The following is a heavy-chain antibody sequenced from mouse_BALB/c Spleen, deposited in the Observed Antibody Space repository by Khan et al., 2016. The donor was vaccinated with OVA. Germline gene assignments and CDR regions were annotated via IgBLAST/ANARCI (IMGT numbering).Heavy chain of an antibody. CDR1: GFSLTSYG. D-gene: IGHD2-4*01. CDR2: IWSGGST. V-gene: IGHV2-2*02. CDR3: ARNYDYDEGLVY. Sequence: VQLQESGPGLVQPSQNLSITCTVSGFSLTSYGVHWVRQSPGKGLEWLGVIWSGGSTDYNAAFISRLSISKDNSKRQVFFKMNSLQANDTAIYYCARNYDYDEGLVYWGQGTLVTVSA. J-gene: IGHJ3*01.